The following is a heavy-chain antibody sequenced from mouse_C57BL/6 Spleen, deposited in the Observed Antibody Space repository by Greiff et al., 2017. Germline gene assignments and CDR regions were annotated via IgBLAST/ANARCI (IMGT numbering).Heavy chain of an antibody. Sequence: VQLQQSGPELVKPGASVKISCKASGYAFSSSWMNWVKQRPGKGLEWIGRIYPGDGDTNYNGKFKGKATLTADKSSSTAYMQLSSLTSEDSAVYFCANSNYPYYFDYWGQGTTLTVSS. CDR1: GYAFSSSW. CDR3: ANSNYPYYFDY. J-gene: IGHJ2*01. V-gene: IGHV1-82*01. CDR2: IYPGDGDT. D-gene: IGHD2-5*01.